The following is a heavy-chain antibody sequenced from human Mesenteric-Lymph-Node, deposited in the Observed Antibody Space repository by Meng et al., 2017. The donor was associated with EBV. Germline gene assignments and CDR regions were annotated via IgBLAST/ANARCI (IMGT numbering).Heavy chain of an antibody. D-gene: IGHD3-22*01. V-gene: IGHV4-34*01. CDR3: RYYYDSSGYSLDY. CDR1: GGSFSGYY. CDR2: INHSGST. J-gene: IGHJ4*02. Sequence: MKVRQGGAGLSKPSDALSLPCAVYGGSFSGYYWSWIRQPPGKGLEWIGEINHSGSTNYNPSLKSRVTISVDTSKNQFSLKLSSVTAADTAVYYCRYYYDSSGYSLDYWGQGTLVTVSS.